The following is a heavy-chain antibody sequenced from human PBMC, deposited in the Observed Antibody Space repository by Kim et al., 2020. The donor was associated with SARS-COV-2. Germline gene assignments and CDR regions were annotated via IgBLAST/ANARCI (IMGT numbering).Heavy chain of an antibody. D-gene: IGHD1-26*01. Sequence: GESLKISCEGSGYSFTNYWIGWVRQMPGKGLEWMGIIYPGDSEIRYSPSFQGQVTISADKSISTAYLQWSSLKASDTAMYYCARLWRGSKYSTSGGMDVWGPGTTVSVSS. J-gene: IGHJ6*02. CDR2: IYPGDSEI. CDR3: ARLWRGSKYSTSGGMDV. CDR1: GYSFTNYW. V-gene: IGHV5-51*01.